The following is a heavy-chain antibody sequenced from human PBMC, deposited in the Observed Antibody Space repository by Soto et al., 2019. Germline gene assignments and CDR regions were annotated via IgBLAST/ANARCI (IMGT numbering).Heavy chain of an antibody. CDR2: ISANNGNT. D-gene: IGHD1-26*01. CDR3: ARHRGSYALDY. J-gene: IGHJ4*02. Sequence: QVQLVQSGAEVKKPGASVKVSCKASGYTFTSYGFSWVRQAPGQGLEWMGWISANNGNTNYAQKLQGRVTMTTNTTTSTADMELRSLRSDDTAVYYCARHRGSYALDYWGQGTLVTVSS. V-gene: IGHV1-18*01. CDR1: GYTFTSYG.